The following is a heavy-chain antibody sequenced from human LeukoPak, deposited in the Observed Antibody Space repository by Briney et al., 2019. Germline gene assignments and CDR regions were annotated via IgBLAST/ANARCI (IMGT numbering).Heavy chain of an antibody. Sequence: PGGSLRLSCAASGFTFSSYSMSSVRQAPGKGLEWVSVISGSGGSTYYAHSVKGRFTISRDNSKNTLYLQMISLRAEDTAVYYCAKEGSLVAATLAFGMDVWGRGTTVTVSS. CDR3: AKEGSLVAATLAFGMDV. J-gene: IGHJ6*02. CDR1: GFTFSSYS. D-gene: IGHD2-15*01. CDR2: ISGSGGST. V-gene: IGHV3-23*01.